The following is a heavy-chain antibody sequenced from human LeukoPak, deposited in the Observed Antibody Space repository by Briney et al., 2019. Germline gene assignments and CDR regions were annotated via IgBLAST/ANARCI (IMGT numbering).Heavy chain of an antibody. J-gene: IGHJ4*02. CDR1: GGSISSSSYY. Sequence: SETLSLTCTVSGGSISSSSYYWGWIRQPPGKGLEWIGSIYYSGSTYYNPSLKSRVTISVDTSKNQFSLKLSSVTAADTAVYYCARVGDYVPFFDYWGQGTLVTVSS. CDR2: IYYSGST. D-gene: IGHD4-17*01. V-gene: IGHV4-39*07. CDR3: ARVGDYVPFFDY.